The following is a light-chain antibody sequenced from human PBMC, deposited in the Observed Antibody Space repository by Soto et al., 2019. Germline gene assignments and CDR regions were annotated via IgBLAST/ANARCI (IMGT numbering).Light chain of an antibody. Sequence: QSVLTQPPSVSAAPGPRVTISCTGSSSNNGAGYDVHWYQQLPGTAPKLLTYGNSNRPSGVPDRSSGSKSGTSASLAITGLQAEDEADYYCQSYDSSLSGFYVFGTGTKVTVL. CDR1: SSNNGAGYD. J-gene: IGLJ1*01. CDR3: QSYDSSLSGFYV. CDR2: GNS. V-gene: IGLV1-40*01.